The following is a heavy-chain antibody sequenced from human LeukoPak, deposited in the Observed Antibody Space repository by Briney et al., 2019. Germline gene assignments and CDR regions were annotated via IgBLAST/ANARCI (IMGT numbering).Heavy chain of an antibody. D-gene: IGHD3-10*01. CDR2: MNPNSGNT. CDR1: GHTFTSYD. Sequence: ASVKVSCKASGHTFTSYDINWVRQATGQGLEWMGWMNPNSGNTGYAQKFQGRVTMTEDTSTDTAYMELSSLRSEDTAVYYCATSITMVRGVIHDDAFDIWGQGTMVTVSS. V-gene: IGHV1-8*01. CDR3: ATSITMVRGVIHDDAFDI. J-gene: IGHJ3*02.